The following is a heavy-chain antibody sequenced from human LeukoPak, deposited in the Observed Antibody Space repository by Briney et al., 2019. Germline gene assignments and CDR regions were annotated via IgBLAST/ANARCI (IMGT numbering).Heavy chain of an antibody. D-gene: IGHD3-22*01. CDR2: IKSKTDGCTT. J-gene: IGHJ4*02. CDR3: TTDRYYYDSSGYYLVDY. V-gene: IGHV3-15*01. CDR1: GFTVSSNY. Sequence: GXXLRXSCAPSGFTVSSNYMSWVRQAPGKGLEWVGRIKSKTDGCTTDYAAPVKGRFTISRDDSKNTLYLQMNSLKTEDTAVYYCTTDRYYYDSSGYYLVDYWGQGTLVTVSS.